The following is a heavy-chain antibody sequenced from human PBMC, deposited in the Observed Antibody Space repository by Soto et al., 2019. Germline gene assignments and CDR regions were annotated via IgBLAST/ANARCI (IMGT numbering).Heavy chain of an antibody. J-gene: IGHJ4*02. CDR2: IYYSGST. D-gene: IGHD6-19*01. CDR1: GGPISSYY. CDR3: ARYSSGWTGFDY. Sequence: SETLSLTCTVSGGPISSYYWSWIRQPPGKGLEWTGYIYYSGSTNYNPSLKSRVTISVDTSKNQFSLKLSSVTAADTAVYYCARYSSGWTGFDYWGQGTLVTVS. V-gene: IGHV4-59*01.